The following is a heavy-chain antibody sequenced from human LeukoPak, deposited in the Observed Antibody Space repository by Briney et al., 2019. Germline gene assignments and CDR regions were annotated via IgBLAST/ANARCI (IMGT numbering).Heavy chain of an antibody. Sequence: SETLSLTCTVSGGSISSYYWSWIRQPPGKGLEWIGYIYYSGSTNYNPSLKSRVTISVDTSKNQFSLKLSSVTAADTAVYYCASGRDGYPYYYGMDVWGQGTTVTVSS. CDR2: IYYSGST. CDR3: ASGRDGYPYYYGMDV. V-gene: IGHV4-59*08. D-gene: IGHD5-24*01. CDR1: GGSISSYY. J-gene: IGHJ6*02.